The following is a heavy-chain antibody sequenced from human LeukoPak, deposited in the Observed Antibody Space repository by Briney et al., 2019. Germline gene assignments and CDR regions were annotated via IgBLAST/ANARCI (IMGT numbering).Heavy chain of an antibody. CDR2: INSKGIRT. CDR1: GFTFSSFA. Sequence: GGSLRLSCAVSGFTFSSFAMHWVRQAPGKGLEYVSTINSKGIRTHYADSVKGRFTISRDDSKNTVYLQMGSLRPEDTALYSCVRDVSGSFAFGIWGQGTMVTVS. CDR3: VRDVSGSFAFGI. J-gene: IGHJ3*02. D-gene: IGHD1-26*01. V-gene: IGHV3-64*02.